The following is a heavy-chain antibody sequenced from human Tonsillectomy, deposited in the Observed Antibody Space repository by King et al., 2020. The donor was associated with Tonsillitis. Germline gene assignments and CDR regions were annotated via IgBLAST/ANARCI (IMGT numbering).Heavy chain of an antibody. CDR1: GFTFSNAW. V-gene: IGHV3-15*01. CDR2: IKSKTDGGTT. CDR3: TTAHYYDSSGYYYLPFDC. D-gene: IGHD3-22*01. J-gene: IGHJ4*02. Sequence: VQLVESGGGLVKPGESLRLSCAASGFTFSNAWMSWVRQAPGKGLEWVGRIKSKTDGGTTDYAAPVKGRFTISRDDSKNTLYLQMNSLKTEDTAVYYCTTAHYYDSSGYYYLPFDCWGQGTLVTVSS.